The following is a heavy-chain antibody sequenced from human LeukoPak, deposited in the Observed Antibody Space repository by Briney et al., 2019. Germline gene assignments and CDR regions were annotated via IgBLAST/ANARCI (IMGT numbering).Heavy chain of an antibody. CDR2: IYAGGNT. J-gene: IGHJ6*04. V-gene: IGHV3-53*01. CDR1: GFSVGTNY. D-gene: IGHD3-10*02. Sequence: GGSLRLSCAASGFSVGTNYMTWVRQAPGKGLEWVSMIYAGGNTYYRDSVKGRFTISRDNAKNSLYLQMNSLRAEDTAVYYCAELGITMIGGVWGKGTTVTISS. CDR3: AELGITMIGGV.